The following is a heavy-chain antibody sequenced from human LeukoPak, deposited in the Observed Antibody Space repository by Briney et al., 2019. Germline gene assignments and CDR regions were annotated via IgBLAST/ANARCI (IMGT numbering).Heavy chain of an antibody. J-gene: IGHJ3*01. CDR3: ASPPPAVHLGAFDL. CDR2: IHTSGSN. V-gene: IGHV4-4*09. CDR1: GVSISPYH. Sequence: PSETLSLTCAVSGVSISPYHWAWIRQPPGKGLEWIGYIHTSGSNNQYPSLKSRVTISVDKSKNHFSLRLTSVTAADTAVYYCASPPPAVHLGAFDLWGQGTMVTVSS. D-gene: IGHD3-3*01.